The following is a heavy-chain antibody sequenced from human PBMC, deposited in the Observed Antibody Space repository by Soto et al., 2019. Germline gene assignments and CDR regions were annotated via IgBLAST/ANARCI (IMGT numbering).Heavy chain of an antibody. Sequence: QITLKESGPTLVKPTQTLTLTCTFSGFSLSTSGVGVGWIRQPPGKALEWLALIYWDDDKLYSPSLKSRLTITKDTAKNQVVLTITNMDPVDTATYYCAHSLIPNWGSRVAFDYWGQGTLVTVSS. V-gene: IGHV2-5*02. D-gene: IGHD7-27*01. CDR3: AHSLIPNWGSRVAFDY. J-gene: IGHJ4*02. CDR1: GFSLSTSGVG. CDR2: IYWDDDK.